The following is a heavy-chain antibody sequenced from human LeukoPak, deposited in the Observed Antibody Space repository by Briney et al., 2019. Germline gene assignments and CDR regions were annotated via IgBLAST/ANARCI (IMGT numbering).Heavy chain of an antibody. D-gene: IGHD3-22*01. CDR1: GYTFTGYY. V-gene: IGHV1-2*02. CDR2: INPNSGGT. CDR3: AREPAYSSAPERPYYFDY. Sequence: ASVKVSCKASGYTFTGYYMHWVRQAPGQGLEWMGWINPNSGGTNYAQKFQGRVTMTRDTSISTAYMELSRLRSDDTAVYYCAREPAYSSAPERPYYFDYWGQGTLVTVSS. J-gene: IGHJ4*02.